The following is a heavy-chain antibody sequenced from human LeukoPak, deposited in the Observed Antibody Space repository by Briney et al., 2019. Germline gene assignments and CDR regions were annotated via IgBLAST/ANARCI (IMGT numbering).Heavy chain of an antibody. D-gene: IGHD3-22*01. CDR3: ARDCPAYYYDSSRSWFDP. J-gene: IGHJ5*02. V-gene: IGHV3-48*04. Sequence: GGSLRLSCAASGFTLSSYTMNWVRQAPGKGLEWVSYISSSGSTIYYADSVKGRFTISRDNAKNSLYLQMNSLRAEDTAVYYCARDCPAYYYDSSRSWFDPWGQGTLVTASS. CDR1: GFTLSSYT. CDR2: ISSSGSTI.